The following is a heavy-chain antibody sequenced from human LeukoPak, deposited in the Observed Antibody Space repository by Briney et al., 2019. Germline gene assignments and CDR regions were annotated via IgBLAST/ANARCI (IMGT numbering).Heavy chain of an antibody. J-gene: IGHJ6*02. CDR1: GGSISSYY. V-gene: IGHV4-59*01. CDR2: IYYSGST. Sequence: SETLSLTCTVSGGSISSYYWSWIRQPPGKGLEWIGYIYYSGSTNYNPSLKSRVTISVDTSKNQFSLKLSSVPAADTAVYYCARDTYGSGSYYNGPYYYGMDVWGQGTTVTVSS. CDR3: ARDTYGSGSYYNGPYYYGMDV. D-gene: IGHD3-10*01.